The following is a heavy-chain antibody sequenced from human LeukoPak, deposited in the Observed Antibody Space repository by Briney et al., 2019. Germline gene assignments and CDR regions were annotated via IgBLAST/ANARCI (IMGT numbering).Heavy chain of an antibody. CDR2: INPNSGGT. CDR1: GYTFIGYY. J-gene: IGHJ4*02. CDR3: ARNRGGLLWFGELLIGY. V-gene: IGHV1-2*02. D-gene: IGHD3-10*01. Sequence: ASVKVSCKASGYTFIGYYMHWVRQAPGQGLEWMGWINPNSGGTNYAQKFQGRVTMTRDTSISTAYMELSRLRSDDTAVYYCARNRGGLLWFGELLIGYWGQGTLVTVSS.